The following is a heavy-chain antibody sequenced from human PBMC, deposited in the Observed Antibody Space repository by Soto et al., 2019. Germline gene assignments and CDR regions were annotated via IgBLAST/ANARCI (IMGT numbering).Heavy chain of an antibody. CDR2: ISAYNGNA. CDR1: GYTFTSYC. V-gene: IGHV1-18*01. CDR3: ARDRTRSFGIAAVNVEGY. J-gene: IGHJ4*02. D-gene: IGHD6-6*01. Sequence: ASVKVSCKASGYTFTSYCISWVRQAPGQGLEWMGWISAYNGNANYAQKLQGRVTMTTDTSTSTAYMELRSLRSDDTAVYYCARDRTRSFGIAAVNVEGYWGQGTLVTVSS.